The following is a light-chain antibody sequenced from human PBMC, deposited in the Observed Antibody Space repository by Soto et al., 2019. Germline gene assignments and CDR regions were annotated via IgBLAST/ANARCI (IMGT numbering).Light chain of an antibody. V-gene: IGKV1-5*01. Sequence: DIQMTQSPSTLSASVGDRVTITCRASQSISSWLAWYQQTPGKAPKLLIYEAFNLESGVPSRFSGRGSGAEFTRSISILQPDDFATYYCQQYYSFPCTFGQGTKVEV. CDR3: QQYYSFPCT. CDR2: EAF. CDR1: QSISSW. J-gene: IGKJ1*01.